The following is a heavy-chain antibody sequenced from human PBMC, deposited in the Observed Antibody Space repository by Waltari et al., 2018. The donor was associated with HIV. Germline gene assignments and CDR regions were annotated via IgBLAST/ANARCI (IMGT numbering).Heavy chain of an antibody. D-gene: IGHD3-22*01. CDR1: GFTVSSNY. Sequence: EVQLVESGGGLIQPGGSLRLSCAASGFTVSSNYTACVRPAPGKGLEWVSLIFSGGNKYYADSVKGRFTISRDNSKNTLYLQMNNLRAEDTAVYYCARDLGSAYLRYFDYWGRGTLVTVSS. V-gene: IGHV3-53*01. J-gene: IGHJ4*02. CDR3: ARDLGSAYLRYFDY. CDR2: IFSGGNK.